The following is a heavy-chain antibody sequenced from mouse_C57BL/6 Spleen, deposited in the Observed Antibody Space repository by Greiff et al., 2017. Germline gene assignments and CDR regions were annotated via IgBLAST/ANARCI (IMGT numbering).Heavy chain of an antibody. CDR2: ISDGGSYT. CDR1: GFTFSSYA. Sequence: EVQLQESGGGLVKPGGSLKLSCAASGFTFSSYAMSWVRQTPEKRLEWVATISDGGSYTYYPDNVKGRFTISRDNAKNNLYLQMSHLKSEDTAMYYCARDRTVVAFDYWGQGTTLTVSS. D-gene: IGHD1-1*01. V-gene: IGHV5-4*01. J-gene: IGHJ2*01. CDR3: ARDRTVVAFDY.